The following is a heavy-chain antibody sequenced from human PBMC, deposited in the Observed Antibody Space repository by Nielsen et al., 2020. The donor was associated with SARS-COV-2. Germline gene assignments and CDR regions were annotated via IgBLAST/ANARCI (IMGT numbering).Heavy chain of an antibody. D-gene: IGHD3-3*01. CDR3: ARIHYDFWSGETGVDY. V-gene: IGHV3-21*01. J-gene: IGHJ4*02. CDR2: ISSSSSYI. CDR1: GFTFSSYS. Sequence: GGSLRLSCAASGFTFSSYSMIWVRQAPGKGLEWVSSISSSSSYIYYADSVKGRFTISRDNAKNSLYLQMNSLRAEDTAVYYCARIHYDFWSGETGVDYWGQGTLVTVSS.